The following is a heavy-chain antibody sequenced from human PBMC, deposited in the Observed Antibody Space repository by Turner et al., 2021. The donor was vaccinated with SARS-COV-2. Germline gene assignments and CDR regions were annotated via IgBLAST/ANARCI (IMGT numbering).Heavy chain of an antibody. Sequence: DAHFMESGGKLVRPGETLTLSCAATGFRFSSFALSWVRQAPGKGLEWVAHVGNTGRTTHYADSVRGRFTISRDNSNGTLFLLMGSLKVEDTAVYFCAKTSSGMVDYFDSWGQGTPVTVSS. D-gene: IGHD3-3*01. J-gene: IGHJ4*02. CDR1: GFRFSSFA. CDR2: VGNTGRTT. CDR3: AKTSSGMVDYFDS. V-gene: IGHV3-23*01.